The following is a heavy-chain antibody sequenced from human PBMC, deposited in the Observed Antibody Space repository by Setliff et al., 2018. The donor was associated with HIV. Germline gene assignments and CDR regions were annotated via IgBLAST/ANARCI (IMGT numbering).Heavy chain of an antibody. J-gene: IGHJ4*02. CDR1: GFNFDVYA. V-gene: IGHV3-20*04. D-gene: IGHD5-12*01. CDR3: AGAGPLDNYDWYHLAF. Sequence: PGGSLRLSCVTSGFNFDVYAMSWVRQARGKGLEWVSGINWNGGSTGYADSVKGRFTISRDYGKNSLYLKMDSLGAEDTAVYYCAGAGPLDNYDWYHLAFGGQGTLVTVSS. CDR2: INWNGGST.